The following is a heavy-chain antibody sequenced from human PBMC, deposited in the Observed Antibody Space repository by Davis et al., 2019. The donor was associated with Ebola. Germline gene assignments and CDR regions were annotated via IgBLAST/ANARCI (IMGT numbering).Heavy chain of an antibody. CDR3: ARGRDHAFDI. Sequence: PGGSLRLSCAASGFTFSSYSMNWVRQAPGKGLEWVSSISSSSSYIYYADSVRGRFTISRDNAKNSLYLHMNSLRDEDTAVYYCARGRDHAFDIWGQGTMVAVSS. CDR2: ISSSSSYI. CDR1: GFTFSSYS. J-gene: IGHJ3*02. V-gene: IGHV3-21*06.